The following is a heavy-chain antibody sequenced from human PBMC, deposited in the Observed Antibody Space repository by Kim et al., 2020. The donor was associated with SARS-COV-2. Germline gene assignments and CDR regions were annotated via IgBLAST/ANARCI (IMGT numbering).Heavy chain of an antibody. CDR3: AKDLNTAITYFDY. CDR2: ISYDGSNK. V-gene: IGHV3-30*18. Sequence: GGSLRLSCAASGFTFSSYGMHWVRQAPGKGLEWVAVISYDGSNKYYADSVKGRFTISRDNSKNTLYLQMNSLRAEDTAVYYCAKDLNTAITYFDYWGQGT. J-gene: IGHJ4*02. D-gene: IGHD5-18*01. CDR1: GFTFSSYG.